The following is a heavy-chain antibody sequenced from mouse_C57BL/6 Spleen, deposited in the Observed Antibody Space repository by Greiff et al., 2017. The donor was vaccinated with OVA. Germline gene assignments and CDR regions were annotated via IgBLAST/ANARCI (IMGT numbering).Heavy chain of an antibody. CDR3: TGDYYDYDKGFAY. V-gene: IGHV6-3*01. D-gene: IGHD2-4*01. Sequence: EVKLQESGGGLVQPGGSLKLSCVASGFTFSNYWMNWVRQSPEKGLEWVAQIRLKSDNYATHYAESVKGRFTISRDDSKSSVYLQMNNLRAEDTGIYYCTGDYYDYDKGFAYWGQGTLVTVSA. J-gene: IGHJ3*01. CDR2: IRLKSDNYAT. CDR1: GFTFSNYW.